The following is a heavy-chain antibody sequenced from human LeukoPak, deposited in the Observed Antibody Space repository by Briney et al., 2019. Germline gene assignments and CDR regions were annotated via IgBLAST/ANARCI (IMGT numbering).Heavy chain of an antibody. CDR2: IYTSGST. CDR3: ARDYDCTQGITMVRGTPCMDV. Sequence: SETLSLTCTVSGGSISSYYWSWIRQPAGNGLEWIGRIYTSGSTNYNPSLKGRVTMSVDTSKNQFSLKLSSVTAADTAVYYCARDYDCTQGITMVRGTPCMDVWGQGTTVTVSS. V-gene: IGHV4-4*07. J-gene: IGHJ6*02. CDR1: GGSISSYY. D-gene: IGHD3-10*01.